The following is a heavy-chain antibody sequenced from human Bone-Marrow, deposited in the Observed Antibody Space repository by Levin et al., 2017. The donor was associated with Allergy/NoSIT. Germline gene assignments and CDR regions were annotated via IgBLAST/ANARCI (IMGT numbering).Heavy chain of an antibody. D-gene: IGHD3-22*01. CDR1: GFTFNNYG. CDR2: ISNSGDST. CDR3: AKVRLVITRADAFDI. Sequence: LSLTCAASGFTFNNYGMSWVRQAPGKGLEWVSLISNSGDSTYYAESVKGRFTISRDNSKNTLFLQMNSLRAEDTAVYYCAKVRLVITRADAFDIWGQGTVVTVSS. J-gene: IGHJ3*02. V-gene: IGHV3-23*01.